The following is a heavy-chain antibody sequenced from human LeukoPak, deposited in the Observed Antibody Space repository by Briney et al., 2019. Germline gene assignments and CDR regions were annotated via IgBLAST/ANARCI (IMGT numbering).Heavy chain of an antibody. CDR2: IHPSGAT. V-gene: IGHV4-4*09. CDR3: GRLYNAWYLDD. J-gene: IGHJ4*02. CDR1: GDSMTSYY. D-gene: IGHD1-1*01. Sequence: SETLSLTCSVSGDSMTSYYWSWVRQPPGKGLEWIGYIHPSGATKYNPSPKSRVSISLDSSKKQFSLKVTSLTAADMTVYFCGRLYNAWYLDDWGQGTLVTVSS.